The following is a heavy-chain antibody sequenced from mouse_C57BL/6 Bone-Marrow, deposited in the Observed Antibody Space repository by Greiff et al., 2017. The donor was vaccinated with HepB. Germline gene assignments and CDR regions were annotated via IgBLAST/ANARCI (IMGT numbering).Heavy chain of an antibody. V-gene: IGHV1-26*01. CDR3: ARGGHYYAMDY. J-gene: IGHJ4*01. CDR2: INPNNGGT. D-gene: IGHD3-3*01. CDR1: GYTFTDYY. Sequence: VQLKQSGPELVKPGASVKISCKASGYTFTDYYMNWVKQSHGKSLEWIGDINPNNGGTSYNQKFKGKATLTVDKSSSTAYMELRSLTSEDSAVYYCARGGHYYAMDYWGQGTSVTVSS.